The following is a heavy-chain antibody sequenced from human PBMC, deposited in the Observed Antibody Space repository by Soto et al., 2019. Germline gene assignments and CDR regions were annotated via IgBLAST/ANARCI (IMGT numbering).Heavy chain of an antibody. CDR3: ARGYCITNSCYNAFDI. J-gene: IGHJ3*02. V-gene: IGHV4-4*02. CDR1: GASISSSNW. CDR2: IYHSGTT. D-gene: IGHD2-2*02. Sequence: QVQLQESGPGLVKPSGTLSLTCAVSGASISSSNWWTWVRQPPGKGLEWIGEIYHSGTTNYNPSLXSXVXIXXDRSKNLFSLKLSSVTAADTAVYYCARGYCITNSCYNAFDIWGQGTMVTVSS.